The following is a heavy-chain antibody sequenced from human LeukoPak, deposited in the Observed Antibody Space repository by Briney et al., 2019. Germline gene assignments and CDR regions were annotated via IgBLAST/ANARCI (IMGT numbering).Heavy chain of an antibody. CDR1: GYSFTSYW. Sequence: GESLKISCKGSGYSFTSYWIGWVRQMPGKGLEWVGIIYPGDSDTRYSPSFQGQVTISADKSLSTAYLQWSSLKASDTAMYYCARQDWNPSHAFDIWGQGTMVTVSS. J-gene: IGHJ3*02. CDR2: IYPGDSDT. V-gene: IGHV5-51*01. D-gene: IGHD1-1*01. CDR3: ARQDWNPSHAFDI.